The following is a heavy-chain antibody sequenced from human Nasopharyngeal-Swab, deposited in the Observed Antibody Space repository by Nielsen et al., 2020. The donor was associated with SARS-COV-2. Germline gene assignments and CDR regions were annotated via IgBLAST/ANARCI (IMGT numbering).Heavy chain of an antibody. Sequence: GESLKISCEASGFTFSNYNMNWVRQAPGKGLEWVSSISSSSTYIYYADSVKGRLTISRDNTKNSLSLQMNSLRAEDTAVYYCARDGLDYDFWSAYFMDVWGQGTTVTVSS. V-gene: IGHV3-21*01. CDR1: GFTFSNYN. D-gene: IGHD3-3*01. CDR3: ARDGLDYDFWSAYFMDV. J-gene: IGHJ6*02. CDR2: ISSSSTYI.